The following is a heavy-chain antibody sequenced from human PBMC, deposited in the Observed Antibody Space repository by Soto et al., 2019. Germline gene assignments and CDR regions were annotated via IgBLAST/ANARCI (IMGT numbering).Heavy chain of an antibody. J-gene: IGHJ4*02. V-gene: IGHV3-74*01. CDR1: GFSLSDAW. CDR2: VNERGTDS. CDR3: ARVAAVTRVIDS. D-gene: IGHD6-25*01. Sequence: GTLRLSCVLSGFSLSDAWMHWVRQAPGKGLVWVSRVNERGTDSNCADSVKGRFTISRDNARNTVYLQMNGLRAEDTAVYYCARVAAVTRVIDSWGRGTLVTVSS.